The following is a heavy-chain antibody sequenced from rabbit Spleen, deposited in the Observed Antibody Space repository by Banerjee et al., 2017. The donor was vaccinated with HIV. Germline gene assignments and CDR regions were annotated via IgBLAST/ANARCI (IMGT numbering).Heavy chain of an antibody. V-gene: IGHV1S45*01. Sequence: QQQLEESGGGLVKPGGTLTLTCKASGFSFSAGYDMCWVRQAPGKGLEWIACIDTNDGDTDYANWPKGRFTISKTSSTTVTLQMTSLTAADTATYFCARNYVNAFDPWGQGTLVTVS. CDR2: IDTNDGDT. D-gene: IGHD1-1*01. CDR1: GFSFSAGYD. J-gene: IGHJ2*01. CDR3: ARNYVNAFDP.